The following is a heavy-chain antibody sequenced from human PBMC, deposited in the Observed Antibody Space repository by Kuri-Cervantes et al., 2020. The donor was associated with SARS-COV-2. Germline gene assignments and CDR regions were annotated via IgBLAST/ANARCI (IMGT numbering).Heavy chain of an antibody. CDR3: ARVGDYSNYRYYYYYMDV. CDR2: IIPIFGTA. Sequence: SVKVSCKASGGTFSSYAISWVRQAPGQGLEWMGGIIPIFGTANYAQKFQGRVTITADESTSTAYMELSSLRSEDTAVYYCARVGDYSNYRYYYYYMDVWGKGTKVTVSS. CDR1: GGTFSSYA. J-gene: IGHJ6*03. D-gene: IGHD4-11*01. V-gene: IGHV1-69*13.